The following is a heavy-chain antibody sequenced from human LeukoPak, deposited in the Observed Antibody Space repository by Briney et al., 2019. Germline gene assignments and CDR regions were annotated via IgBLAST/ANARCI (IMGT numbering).Heavy chain of an antibody. D-gene: IGHD2-2*01. CDR1: GFTFSSYS. Sequence: PGGSLRLSRAASGFTFSSYSMNWVRQAPGKGLEWVSSISSSSSYIYYADSVKGRFTISRDNAKNSLYLQMNSLRAEDTAVYYCARSARYCSSTSCSSIDYWGQGTLVTVSS. CDR3: ARSARYCSSTSCSSIDY. J-gene: IGHJ4*02. V-gene: IGHV3-21*01. CDR2: ISSSSSYI.